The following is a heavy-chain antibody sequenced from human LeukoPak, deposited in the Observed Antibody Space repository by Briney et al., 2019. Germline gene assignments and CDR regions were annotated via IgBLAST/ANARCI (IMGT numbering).Heavy chain of an antibody. Sequence: VASVKVSCKASGYTFTSYGISWVRQAPGQGLEWMGWISAYNGNTNYAQKLQGRVTMTTDTSTSTAYMELRSLRSDDTAVYYCARVRPSGSSWYPFDYWGQGTLVTVSS. V-gene: IGHV1-18*01. CDR1: GYTFTSYG. CDR2: ISAYNGNT. D-gene: IGHD6-13*01. J-gene: IGHJ4*02. CDR3: ARVRPSGSSWYPFDY.